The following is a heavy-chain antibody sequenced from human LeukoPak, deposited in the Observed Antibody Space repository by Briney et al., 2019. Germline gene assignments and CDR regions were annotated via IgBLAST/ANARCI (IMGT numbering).Heavy chain of an antibody. V-gene: IGHV3-23*01. J-gene: IGHJ4*02. CDR2: ISGSGGST. CDR3: ANDLGYSSSWYVFDY. Sequence: PGGSLRLSCAASRFTFSSYAMSWVRQAPGKGLEWVSAISGSGGSTYYADSVKGRFTISRDNSKNTLYLQMNSLRAEDTAVYYCANDLGYSSSWYVFDYWGQGTLVTVSS. CDR1: RFTFSSYA. D-gene: IGHD6-13*01.